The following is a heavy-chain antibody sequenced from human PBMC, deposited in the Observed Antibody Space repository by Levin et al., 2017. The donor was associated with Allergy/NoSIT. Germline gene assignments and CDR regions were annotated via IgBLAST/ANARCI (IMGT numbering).Heavy chain of an antibody. J-gene: IGHJ6*03. Sequence: PGGSLRLSCQGSGYSFTSYWIGWVRQMPGKGLEWMGIIYPGDSDTRYSPSFQDQATISADKSIRTAYLQWSSLKASDTAISYCARGGTRDYYYYMDVWGKGTTVTVSS. V-gene: IGHV5-51*01. CDR2: IYPGDSDT. D-gene: IGHD1-1*01. CDR3: ARGGTRDYYYYMDV. CDR1: GYSFTSYW.